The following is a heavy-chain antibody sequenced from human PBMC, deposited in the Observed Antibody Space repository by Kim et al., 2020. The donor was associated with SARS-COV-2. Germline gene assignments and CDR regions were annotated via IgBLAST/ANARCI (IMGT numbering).Heavy chain of an antibody. CDR2: SNAGNANI. CDR3: ARDLLHTGFDF. Sequence: ASVKVSCKASGYIFTDYAIQWVRQAPGQGLEWMGWSNAGNANIKYSQNFQGRANLTWDTSANTAYMELSSLRSEDTAVYFCARDLLHTGFDFWGQGTLVTVSS. D-gene: IGHD2-8*02. J-gene: IGHJ4*02. V-gene: IGHV1-3*01. CDR1: GYIFTDYA.